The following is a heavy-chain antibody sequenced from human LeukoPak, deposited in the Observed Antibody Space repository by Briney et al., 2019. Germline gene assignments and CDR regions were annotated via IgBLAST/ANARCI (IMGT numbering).Heavy chain of an antibody. Sequence: GASVKVSCKTSGYTFTSDDINWVRQATGQGLEWMGWMNPNSGNTGYAQKFQGRVTMTRNTSISTAYMELSSLRSEDTAIYYCAGSPTGLRKRNDFWGQGTLVTVSS. CDR2: MNPNSGNT. J-gene: IGHJ4*02. V-gene: IGHV1-8*01. D-gene: IGHD4-17*01. CDR1: GYTFTSDD. CDR3: AGSPTGLRKRNDF.